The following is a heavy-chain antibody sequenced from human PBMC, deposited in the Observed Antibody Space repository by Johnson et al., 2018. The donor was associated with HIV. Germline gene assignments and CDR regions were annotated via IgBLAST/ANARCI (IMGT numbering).Heavy chain of an antibody. J-gene: IGHJ3*02. CDR3: AREGGGHDYGDRDAFDI. CDR1: GFTFSSYA. D-gene: IGHD4-17*01. V-gene: IGHV3-30*04. CDR2: ISYDGSNK. Sequence: QVQLVESGGGVVQPGRSLRLSCAASGFTFSSYAMHWVRQAPGKGLEWVAVISYDGSNKYYADSVKGRFTVSRDNSKNTLYLQMTSLRTEDTAVYYCAREGGGHDYGDRDAFDIWGQGTMVTVSS.